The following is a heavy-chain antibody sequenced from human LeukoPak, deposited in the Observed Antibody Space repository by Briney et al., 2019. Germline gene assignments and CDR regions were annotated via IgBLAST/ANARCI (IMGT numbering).Heavy chain of an antibody. CDR2: IYYSGST. V-gene: IGHV4-39*01. CDR1: GGSISSSSYY. J-gene: IGHJ1*01. Sequence: PSETLFLTCTVSGGSISSSSYYWGWIRQPPGKGLEWIGSIYYSGSTYYNPSLKSRVTISVDTSKNQFSLKLSSVTAADTAVYYCARKGELYSSSWYVDEYFQHWGQGTLVTVSS. D-gene: IGHD6-13*01. CDR3: ARKGELYSSSWYVDEYFQH.